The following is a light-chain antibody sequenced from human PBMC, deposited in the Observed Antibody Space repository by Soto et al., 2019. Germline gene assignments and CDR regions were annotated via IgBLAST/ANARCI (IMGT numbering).Light chain of an antibody. CDR2: DAS. J-gene: IGKJ5*01. CDR3: QQFNSL. Sequence: IQVTQSPSSLSASIGYTVTIRCRACQGIATGLAWFQQKPGAPPKLLIYDASTLERGIPSRFSGRGSGTHFILTINNLQPEDFATYYCQQFNSLFGQGTRLQIK. CDR1: QGIATG. V-gene: IGKV1-13*02.